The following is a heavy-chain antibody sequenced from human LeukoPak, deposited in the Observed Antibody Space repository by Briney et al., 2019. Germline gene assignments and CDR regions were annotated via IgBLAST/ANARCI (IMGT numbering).Heavy chain of an antibody. CDR3: AYWDHGT. J-gene: IGHJ5*02. CDR2: ISYDGSNK. Sequence: GGSLRLSCAASGFTFSSYAMHWVRQAPGKGLEWVAVISYDGSNKYYADSVKGRFTISRDNSKNTLYLQMNSLRAEDTAVYYCAYWDHGTWGQGTLVTVSS. D-gene: IGHD1-14*01. CDR1: GFTFSSYA. V-gene: IGHV3-30-3*01.